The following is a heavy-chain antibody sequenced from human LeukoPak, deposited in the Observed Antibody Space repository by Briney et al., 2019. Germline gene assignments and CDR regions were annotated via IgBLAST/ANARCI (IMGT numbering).Heavy chain of an antibody. Sequence: GGSLRLSCAASGFTFSSYSMNWVRQAPGKGLEWVSSISSSSSYIYYADSVKGRFTISRDNAKNSLYLQMNSLRAEDTAVYYCAKNVGSGYYFYFDYWGQGTPVTVSS. D-gene: IGHD3-22*01. V-gene: IGHV3-21*01. CDR2: ISSSSSYI. CDR3: AKNVGSGYYFYFDY. J-gene: IGHJ4*02. CDR1: GFTFSSYS.